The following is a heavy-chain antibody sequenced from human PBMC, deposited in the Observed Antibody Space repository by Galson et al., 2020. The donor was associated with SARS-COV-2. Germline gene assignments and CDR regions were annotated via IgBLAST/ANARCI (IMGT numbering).Heavy chain of an antibody. D-gene: IGHD6-13*01. V-gene: IGHV3-33*01. CDR2: IWYDGSNK. Sequence: GESLKISCAASGFTFSSYGMHWVRQAPGKGLEWVAVIWYDGSNKYYADSVKGRFTISRDNAKNSLYLQMNSLRAEDTAVYYCARDSVSWPNNAEYFQHWGQGTLVTVSS. CDR3: ARDSVSWPNNAEYFQH. J-gene: IGHJ1*01. CDR1: GFTFSSYG.